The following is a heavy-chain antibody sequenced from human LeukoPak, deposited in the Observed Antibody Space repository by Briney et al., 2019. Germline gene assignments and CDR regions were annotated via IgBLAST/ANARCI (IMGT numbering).Heavy chain of an antibody. Sequence: GGSLRLSCAASGFTFSSYGMHWVRQAPGKGLEWVAFIRYDGSNKYYADSVKGRFTISRDNSKNTLYLQMNSLRAEDTAVYYCAKDLGYYDSSPLFGYWGQGTLVTVSS. CDR3: AKDLGYYDSSPLFGY. CDR1: GFTFSSYG. J-gene: IGHJ4*02. D-gene: IGHD3-22*01. V-gene: IGHV3-30*02. CDR2: IRYDGSNK.